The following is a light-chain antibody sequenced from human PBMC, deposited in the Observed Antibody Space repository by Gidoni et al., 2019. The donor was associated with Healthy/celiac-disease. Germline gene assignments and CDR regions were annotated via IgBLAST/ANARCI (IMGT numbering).Light chain of an antibody. CDR2: AAS. CDR3: QQRSNWSLT. J-gene: IGKJ4*01. Sequence: EHVLQQPPSTRSSSPGERATLSRRASQSVSSYLTWYQQKPGQAPRLLIYAASNRASGLPTRFSGSGSGTDFTLTISSLEPEDFAVYYCQQRSNWSLTFGGGTKVEIK. V-gene: IGKV3-11*01. CDR1: QSVSSY.